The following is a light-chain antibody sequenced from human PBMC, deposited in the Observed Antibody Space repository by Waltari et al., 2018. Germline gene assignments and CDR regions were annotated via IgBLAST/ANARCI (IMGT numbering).Light chain of an antibody. J-gene: IGLJ3*02. Sequence: QSALTQPTSVSGSPGQSITISCTGTSRDVGFSNYVPWYQQYPGKVPQLLIYYVSDRPSGFSSRVSGSKSGNTASLTISGLQADDEADYYCNSYTGSSSWVFGGGTKLTVL. V-gene: IGLV2-14*01. CDR2: YVS. CDR3: NSYTGSSSWV. CDR1: SRDVGFSNY.